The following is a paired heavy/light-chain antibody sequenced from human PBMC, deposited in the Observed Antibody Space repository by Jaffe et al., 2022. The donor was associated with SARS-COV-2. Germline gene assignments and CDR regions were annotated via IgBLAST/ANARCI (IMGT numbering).Heavy chain of an antibody. CDR2: ISGSGGST. Sequence: EVQLLESGGGLVQPGGSLRLSCAASGFTFSSYAMSWVRQAPGKGLEWVSSISGSGGSTYYADSVKGRSTISRDNSKNTLFLQMNSLRAEDTAVYFCANGLYFWAPIFADFDHWGQGTLVTVSS. CDR3: ANGLYFWAPIFADFDH. V-gene: IGHV3-23*01. D-gene: IGHD3-3*01. J-gene: IGHJ4*02. CDR1: GFTFSSYA.
Light chain of an antibody. CDR2: RNN. CDR3: SAWDSSLSALL. V-gene: IGLV10-54*04. J-gene: IGLJ2*01. CDR1: SNNVGNQG. Sequence: QAGLTQPPSVSKGLRQTATLTCTGNSNNVGNQGAAWLQQHQGHPPKLLSYRNNNRPSGISERFSASRSGNTASLTITGLQPEDEADYYCSAWDSSLSALLFGGGTKLTVL.